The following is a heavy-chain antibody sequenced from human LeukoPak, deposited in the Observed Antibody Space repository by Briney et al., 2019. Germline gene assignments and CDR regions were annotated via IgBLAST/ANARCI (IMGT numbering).Heavy chain of an antibody. CDR3: LTVRKYLRVGWNSNFDY. CDR1: GFTFSSYA. J-gene: IGHJ4*02. D-gene: IGHD1-7*01. Sequence: GGSLRLSCAASGFTFSSYAMSWVRQAPGKGLEWVSSISAGGGSIYYADSVKGRFTISRDNSKKTLYLEMHSLRAEDTAVYYCLTVRKYLRVGWNSNFDYWGQGTLVTVSS. V-gene: IGHV3-23*01. CDR2: ISAGGGSI.